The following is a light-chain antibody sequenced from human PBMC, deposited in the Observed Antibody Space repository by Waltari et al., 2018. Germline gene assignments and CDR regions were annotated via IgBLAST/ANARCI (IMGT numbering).Light chain of an antibody. J-gene: IGKJ2*01. CDR3: QQFYSTPYT. Sequence: DIVMTQSPDSLAVSLGERATINCKSSQSVLYSSNNLNYLAWYQQKPGQPPKLLIYWASTRESGVPDRFSGSGSGTDFTLTISSLQAKDVAVYYCQQFYSTPYTFGQGTKLEIK. CDR2: WAS. CDR1: QSVLYSSNNLNY. V-gene: IGKV4-1*01.